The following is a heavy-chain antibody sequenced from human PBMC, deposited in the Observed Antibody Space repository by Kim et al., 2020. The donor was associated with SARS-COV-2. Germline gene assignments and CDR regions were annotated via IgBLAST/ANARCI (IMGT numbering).Heavy chain of an antibody. V-gene: IGHV3-74*01. D-gene: IGHD3-10*01. CDR2: INSDGSST. CDR3: ASWRMVRGTNPLDC. J-gene: IGHJ4*02. Sequence: GGSLRLSCAASGFTFSSYWMHWVRQAPGKGLVWVSRINSDGSSTSYADSVKGRFTISRDNAKNTLYLQMNSLRAEDTAVYYCASWRMVRGTNPLDCWGQEGLLTVSP. CDR1: GFTFSSYW.